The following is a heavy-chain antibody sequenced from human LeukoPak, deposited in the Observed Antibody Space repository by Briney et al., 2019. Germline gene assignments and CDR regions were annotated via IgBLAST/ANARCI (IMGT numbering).Heavy chain of an antibody. V-gene: IGHV1-46*01. Sequence: ASVKVSCKASGYTFIDYYMHWVRQAPGQGLEGMGIINPRGGSTIYAQDFQGRVTLTRDTSTSTVYMELSSLRSEDTAVCYCARRYYDNSGHSYGYYFDYWGQGTLVTVSS. J-gene: IGHJ4*02. D-gene: IGHD3-22*01. CDR1: GYTFIDYY. CDR3: ARRYYDNSGHSYGYYFDY. CDR2: INPRGGST.